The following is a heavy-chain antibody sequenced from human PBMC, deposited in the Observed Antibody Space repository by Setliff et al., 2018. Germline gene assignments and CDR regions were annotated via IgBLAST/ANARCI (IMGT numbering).Heavy chain of an antibody. J-gene: IGHJ4*02. CDR3: ARCSSWHGHYPHFNY. CDR2: ISSDGSSI. D-gene: IGHD6-13*01. Sequence: PGGSLRLSCAASGFTFSSFAMTWVRQTPGKGLEWVSVISSDGSSIYYADSVKGRFTISRDNSKNTLYLQMNSLRAEDTAIYYCARCSSWHGHYPHFNYWGQGTLVTVSS. V-gene: IGHV3-23*03. CDR1: GFTFSSFA.